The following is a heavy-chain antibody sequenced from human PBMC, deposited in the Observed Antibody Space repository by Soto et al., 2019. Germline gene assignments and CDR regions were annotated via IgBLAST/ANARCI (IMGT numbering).Heavy chain of an antibody. Sequence: QVYLLQSGAEVKKVGASVTVSCKTSGYTFSAYYVHWARRAPGRGFQWLGWINPSNEVTTFSAFFQGRITMTRDTSTNTVHMELNRLTSDDTAFYYGMGGWWGDSPIDYWGQGTQVTVSS. CDR3: MGGWWGDSPIDY. V-gene: IGHV1-2*02. J-gene: IGHJ4*02. CDR1: GYTFSAYY. D-gene: IGHD2-15*01. CDR2: INPSNEVT.